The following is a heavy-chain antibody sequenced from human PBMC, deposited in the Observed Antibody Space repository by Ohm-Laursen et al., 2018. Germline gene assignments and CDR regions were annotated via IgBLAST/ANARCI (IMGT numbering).Heavy chain of an antibody. J-gene: IGHJ3*02. CDR1: GFTFSSYW. Sequence: SLRLSCSASGFTFSSYWMSWVRQAPGKGLEWVANIKQDGSEKYYVDSVTGRFTISRDNAKNSLYLRMNSLRAEDTAVYYCFSGPSWEIWGQGTVVTVSS. V-gene: IGHV3-7*01. CDR3: FSGPSWEI. D-gene: IGHD1-26*01. CDR2: IKQDGSEK.